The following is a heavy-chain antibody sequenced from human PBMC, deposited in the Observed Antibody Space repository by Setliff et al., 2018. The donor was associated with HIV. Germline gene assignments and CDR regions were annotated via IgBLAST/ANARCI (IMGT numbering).Heavy chain of an antibody. CDR1: RFTFSNYG. Sequence: PGGSLRLSCAASRFTFSNYGMYWVRQAPGKGLKWVAFIRYDGDNQYYADSVRGRFTISRDNSKSTLYLRMNSLRAEDTAVYYRARRVGKYYYGSGSYFLDVWGKGTTVTVSS. J-gene: IGHJ6*04. CDR2: IRYDGDNQ. D-gene: IGHD3-10*01. CDR3: ARRVGKYYYGSGSYFLDV. V-gene: IGHV3-30*02.